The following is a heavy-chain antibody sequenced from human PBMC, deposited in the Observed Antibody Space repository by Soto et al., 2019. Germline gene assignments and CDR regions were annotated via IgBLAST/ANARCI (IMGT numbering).Heavy chain of an antibody. CDR3: ARGQWSAVVVIPFDY. V-gene: IGHV1-46*01. J-gene: IGHJ4*02. CDR1: GYTFTSYY. Sequence: GASVKVSCKASGYTFTSYYMHWVRQAPGQGLEWMGIINPSGGSTSYAQKFQGRVTMTRDTSTSTVYMEQSSLGSEDTALYYCARGQWSAVVVIPFDYWGQGTLVTVSS. D-gene: IGHD3-22*01. CDR2: INPSGGST.